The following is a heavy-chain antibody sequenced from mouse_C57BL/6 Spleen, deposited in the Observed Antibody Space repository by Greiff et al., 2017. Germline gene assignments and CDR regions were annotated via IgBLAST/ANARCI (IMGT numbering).Heavy chain of an antibody. Sequence: EVQLQQSGPELVKPGASVKISCKASGYTFTDYYMNWVKQSHGKSLEWIGDINPNNGGTSYNQKFKGKATLTVDKSSSTAYMELRSLTSEDSAVYYCARCYSKEYAMDYWGQGTSVTVSS. CDR2: INPNNGGT. J-gene: IGHJ4*01. V-gene: IGHV1-26*01. CDR1: GYTFTDYY. D-gene: IGHD2-5*01. CDR3: ARCYSKEYAMDY.